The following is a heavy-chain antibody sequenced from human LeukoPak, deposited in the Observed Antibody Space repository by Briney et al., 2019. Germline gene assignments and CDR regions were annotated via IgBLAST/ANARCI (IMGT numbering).Heavy chain of an antibody. CDR3: ARGGTDGTTNFDY. J-gene: IGHJ4*02. D-gene: IGHD1-1*01. CDR2: ISSRTGNI. Sequence: QPGGSLRLSCAASGFPFSSYTLNWVRQAPGKGLEWISYISSRTGNIYYADSVKGRFSSSRDNAKNSLFLQMNNLRDEDTAVYYCARGGTDGTTNFDYWGQRTLVTVSS. V-gene: IGHV3-48*02. CDR1: GFPFSSYT.